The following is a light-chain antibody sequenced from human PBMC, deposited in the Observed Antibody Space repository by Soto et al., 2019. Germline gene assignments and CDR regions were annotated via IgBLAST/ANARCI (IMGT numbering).Light chain of an antibody. J-gene: IGLJ3*02. CDR1: SSDVGAYDF. Sequence: QSALAQPGSVSGSPGQSVTISCTGTSSDVGAYDFVSWYQQLPGKAPKLMIFDVTKRTSGVPDRFAGSKSGNSASLTISGLQAEDEAYYYCCSYAGSYNLGVFGGGTKLTVL. CDR3: CSYAGSYNLGV. CDR2: DVT. V-gene: IGLV2-11*01.